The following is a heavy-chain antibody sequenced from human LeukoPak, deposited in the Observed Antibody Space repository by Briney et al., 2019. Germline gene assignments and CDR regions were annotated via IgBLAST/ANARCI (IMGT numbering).Heavy chain of an antibody. D-gene: IGHD1-26*01. CDR3: AKDEQTSGPGYNWFDP. J-gene: IGHJ5*02. Sequence: GGSLRLSCAASGFTFSSYSMNWVRQAPGKGLEWVSYISSSSSTIYYADSVKGRFTISRDNSKNTLYLQMNSLRAEDTAVYYCAKDEQTSGPGYNWFDPWGQGTLVTVSS. CDR1: GFTFSSYS. CDR2: ISSSSSTI. V-gene: IGHV3-48*01.